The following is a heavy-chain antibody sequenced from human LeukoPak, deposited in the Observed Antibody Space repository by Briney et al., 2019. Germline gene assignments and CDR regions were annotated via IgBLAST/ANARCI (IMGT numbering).Heavy chain of an antibody. J-gene: IGHJ4*02. Sequence: GGSLRLSCAASGFTFSSYAMHWVRQAPGKGLEWVAVISYDGSNEFYADSVKGRFTISRDNSKNTLYLQMSSLRAEDTAVYYCTRDGHVQLRIGYYFDCWGRGTQVTVSS. V-gene: IGHV3-30-3*01. D-gene: IGHD1-26*01. CDR3: TRDGHVQLRIGYYFDC. CDR1: GFTFSSYA. CDR2: ISYDGSNE.